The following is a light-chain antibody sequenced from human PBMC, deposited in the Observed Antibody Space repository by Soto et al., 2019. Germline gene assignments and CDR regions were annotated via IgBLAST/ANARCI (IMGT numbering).Light chain of an antibody. CDR2: DES. Sequence: SYELTQPPSVSVAPGKTARITCGGDNIGSKSVHWYQQKPGQAPVLVIYDESDRPSGIPERFSGSNSGDTATLTISRVEAGDEADYFCQVWDNSSDRVVFGGGTQLTVL. CDR3: QVWDNSSDRVV. CDR1: NIGSKS. V-gene: IGLV3-21*04. J-gene: IGLJ2*01.